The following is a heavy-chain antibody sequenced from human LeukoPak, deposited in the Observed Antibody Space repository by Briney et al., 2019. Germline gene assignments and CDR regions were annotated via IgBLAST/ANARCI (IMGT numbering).Heavy chain of an antibody. Sequence: SETLSLTCTVSGGSISSYYWSWIRQPPGKGLEWIGYIYYSGSTNYNPSLKSRVTISVDTSKNQFSLKLSSVTAADTAVYYCARGKDIVVAPDWGQGTMVTVSS. D-gene: IGHD2-2*01. V-gene: IGHV4-59*01. J-gene: IGHJ3*01. CDR3: ARGKDIVVAPD. CDR2: IYYSGST. CDR1: GGSISSYY.